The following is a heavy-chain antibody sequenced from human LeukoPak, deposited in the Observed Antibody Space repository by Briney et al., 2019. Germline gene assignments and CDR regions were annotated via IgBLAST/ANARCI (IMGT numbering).Heavy chain of an antibody. D-gene: IGHD3-3*01. CDR1: GFTFSSYA. V-gene: IGHV3-30-3*01. CDR2: ISYDGSNK. CDR3: ARGGYYDFWSGYWSRDFDWFFDY. J-gene: IGHJ4*02. Sequence: PGGSLRLSCAASGFTFSSYAMHWVRQAPGKGLEWVAVISYDGSNKYYADSVKGRFTISRDNSKNTLYLQMNSLRAEDTAVYYCARGGYYDFWSGYWSRDFDWFFDYWGQGTLVTVSS.